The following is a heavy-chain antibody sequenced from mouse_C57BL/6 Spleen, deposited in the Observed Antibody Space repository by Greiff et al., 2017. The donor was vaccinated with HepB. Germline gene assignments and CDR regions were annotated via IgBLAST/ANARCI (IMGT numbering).Heavy chain of an antibody. CDR2: IRNKANGYTT. J-gene: IGHJ2*01. D-gene: IGHD4-1*02. Sequence: EVKLMESGGGLVQPGGSLSLSCAASGFTFTDYYMSWVRQPPGKALEWLGFIRNKANGYTTEYSASVKGRFTISRDTSQCIIYLQMNALRAKDSATYYCARYPQLCLFDYWGQGTTLTVSS. V-gene: IGHV7-3*01. CDR1: GFTFTDYY. CDR3: ARYPQLCLFDY.